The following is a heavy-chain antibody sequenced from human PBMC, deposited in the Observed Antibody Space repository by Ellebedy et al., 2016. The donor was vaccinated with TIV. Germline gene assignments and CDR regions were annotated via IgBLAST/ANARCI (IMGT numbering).Heavy chain of an antibody. V-gene: IGHV4-34*01. CDR3: ARQQQLVRRNWFDP. CDR2: INHSGST. D-gene: IGHD6-13*01. Sequence: SETLSLXCAVYGGSFSGYYWSWIRQPPGKGLEWIGEINHSGSTNYNPSPKSRVTISVDTSKNQFSLKLSSVTAADTAVYYCARQQQLVRRNWFDPWGQGTLVTVSS. J-gene: IGHJ5*02. CDR1: GGSFSGYY.